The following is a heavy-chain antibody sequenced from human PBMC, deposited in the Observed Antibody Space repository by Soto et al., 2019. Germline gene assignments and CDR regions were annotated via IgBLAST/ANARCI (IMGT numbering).Heavy chain of an antibody. V-gene: IGHV3-23*01. CDR1: GFTFSSYA. J-gene: IGHJ5*02. CDR2: ISSSGGST. D-gene: IGHD2-21*02. Sequence: EVQLLESGGGLVQPGGSLRLSCAASGFTFSSYAMSWVRQAPGMGLEWVSTISSSGGSTHYADSVKGRFTISRDNSKNTLYLQMNSLRAEDTAVYYCAKFYGGNSAHTYTIDPWGQGTLVTVSS. CDR3: AKFYGGNSAHTYTIDP.